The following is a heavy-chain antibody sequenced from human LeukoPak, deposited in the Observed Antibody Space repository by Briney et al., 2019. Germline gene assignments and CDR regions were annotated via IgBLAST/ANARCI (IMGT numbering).Heavy chain of an antibody. CDR1: GGSISSYY. Sequence: SETLSLTCTVSGGSISSYYWSWIRQPPGKGLEWIGYIYYSGSTNYNPSLKSRVTISVDTSKNQFSLKLSSVTAADTAVYYCARDYCSSTSCTLGWFDPWGQGTLVTVSS. V-gene: IGHV4-59*01. CDR3: ARDYCSSTSCTLGWFDP. J-gene: IGHJ5*02. CDR2: IYYSGST. D-gene: IGHD2-2*01.